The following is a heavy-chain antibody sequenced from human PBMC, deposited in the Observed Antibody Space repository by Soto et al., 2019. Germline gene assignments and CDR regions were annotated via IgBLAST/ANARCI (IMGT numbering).Heavy chain of an antibody. J-gene: IGHJ6*02. CDR2: IYHSGST. Sequence: PWETLSLTCAVSGDSISSSKWWSWVRQPPGKGLEWIGEIYHSGSTNYNPSLKSRVIISVDKSKNQFSLKLSSVTDADTAVYYCARLNGYCVSTSCHGYYGMDVWGQGTTVTVSS. D-gene: IGHD2-2*03. V-gene: IGHV4-4*02. CDR3: ARLNGYCVSTSCHGYYGMDV. CDR1: GDSISSSKW.